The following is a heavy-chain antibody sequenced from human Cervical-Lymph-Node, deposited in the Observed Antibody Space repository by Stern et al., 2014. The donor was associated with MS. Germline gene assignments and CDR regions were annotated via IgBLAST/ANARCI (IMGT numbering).Heavy chain of an antibody. CDR1: GYTLTTYW. D-gene: IGHD6-13*01. CDR3: ARRGPAAEIDF. V-gene: IGHV5-51*01. Sequence: EVKLGESGAEVKKPGESLKISCKVSGYTLTTYWIGGGRKLSGKGLALMGIIYPRASDARLSPSFQGQVTISVDKSIPTAYLQWSSLKASDTAMYYCARRGPAAEIDFWGQGTLVTVSS. CDR2: IYPRASDA. J-gene: IGHJ4*02.